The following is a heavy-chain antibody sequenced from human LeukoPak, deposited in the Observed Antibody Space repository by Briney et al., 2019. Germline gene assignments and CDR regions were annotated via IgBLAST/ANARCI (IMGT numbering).Heavy chain of an antibody. CDR1: GYTFTGYY. CDR2: INPNSGGT. Sequence: GASVKVSCKASGYTFTGYYMHWVRQAPGQGLEWMGWINPNSGGTNYAQKFQGRVTMTRDTSISTAYMELSRLRSDDTAVYYCARDRASPVRFLEWLSHSNGFDYWGQGTLVTVSS. CDR3: ARDRASPVRFLEWLSHSNGFDY. J-gene: IGHJ4*02. V-gene: IGHV1-2*02. D-gene: IGHD3-3*01.